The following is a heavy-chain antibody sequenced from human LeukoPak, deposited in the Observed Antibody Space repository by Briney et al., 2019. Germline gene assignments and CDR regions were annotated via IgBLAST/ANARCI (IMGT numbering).Heavy chain of an antibody. V-gene: IGHV3-23*01. CDR2: ISGGGRNI. D-gene: IGHD3-10*01. CDR3: ARGSGSNWFDP. CDR1: GFIFSSFD. J-gene: IGHJ5*02. Sequence: GGSLRLSCTASGFIFSSFDISWVRQTPAKGLEWVSSISGGGRNIYYADSVKGHFTISRDNSKNTLYLQMNSLRVEDTAVYYCARGSGSNWFDPWGQGTLVTVSS.